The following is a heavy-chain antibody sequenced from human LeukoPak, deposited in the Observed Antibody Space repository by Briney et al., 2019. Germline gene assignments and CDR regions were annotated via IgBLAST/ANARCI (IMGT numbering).Heavy chain of an antibody. D-gene: IGHD2-2*01. J-gene: IGHJ4*02. CDR1: GFTFRSYD. CDR3: ARGSGYCSSTSCSLFDY. CDR2: VWYDESNK. Sequence: GRSLRLSCAASGFTFRSYDMHWVRQAPGKGLEWVAVVWYDESNKYYVDSVKGRFTISRDNSKNTLYLQMNSLRAEDTAVYYCARGSGYCSSTSCSLFDYWGQGTLVTVSS. V-gene: IGHV3-33*01.